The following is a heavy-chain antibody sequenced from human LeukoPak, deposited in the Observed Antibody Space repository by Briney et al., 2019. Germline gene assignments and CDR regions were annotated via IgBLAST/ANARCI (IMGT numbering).Heavy chain of an antibody. CDR2: IYPGDSDT. CDR3: ARHGTGGTAMARSFDY. CDR1: GYSFTSYW. J-gene: IGHJ4*02. Sequence: GESLQISCKGSGYSFTSYWIGWVRQMPGKGLEWMGIIYPGDSDTRYSPSFQGQVTISADKSISTAYLQWSSLKASDTAMYYCARHGTGGTAMARSFDYWGQGTLVTVSS. D-gene: IGHD5-18*01. V-gene: IGHV5-51*01.